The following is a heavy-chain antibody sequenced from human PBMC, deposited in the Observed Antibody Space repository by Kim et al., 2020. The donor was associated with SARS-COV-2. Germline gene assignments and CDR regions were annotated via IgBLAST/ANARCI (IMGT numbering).Heavy chain of an antibody. Sequence: ASVKVSCKASGYTFTSYYMHWVRQAPGQGLEWMGIINPSGGSTSYAQKFQGRVTMTRDTSTSTVYMELSSLRSEDTAVYYCARVGTVRGVEFYYYYGMDVWGQGTTVTVSS. V-gene: IGHV1-46*01. CDR2: INPSGGST. CDR3: ARVGTVRGVEFYYYYGMDV. D-gene: IGHD3-10*01. CDR1: GYTFTSYY. J-gene: IGHJ6*02.